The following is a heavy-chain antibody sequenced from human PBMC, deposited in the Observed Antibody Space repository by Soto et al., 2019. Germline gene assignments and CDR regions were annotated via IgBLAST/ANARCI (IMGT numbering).Heavy chain of an antibody. CDR3: ARGITRDYYGSGTQGWFDP. D-gene: IGHD3-10*01. CDR1: GYTFTGYY. J-gene: IGHJ5*02. V-gene: IGHV1-2*04. CDR2: INPNSGGT. Sequence: PGPSVKVSCKASGYTFTGYYMHWVRQAPGQGLEWMGWINPNSGGTNYAQKFQGWVTMTRDTSISTAYMELSRLRSDDTAVYYCARGITRDYYGSGTQGWFDPWGQGTLVTVSS.